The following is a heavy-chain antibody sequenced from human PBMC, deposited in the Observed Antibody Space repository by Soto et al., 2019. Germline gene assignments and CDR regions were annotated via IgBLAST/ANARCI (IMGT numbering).Heavy chain of an antibody. CDR1: GDTFNFYT. CDR2: VIPMRRMS. Sequence: QVQLVQSGAEVRKPGSSVKVSCTASGDTFNFYTISWVRQAPGQGLEWMGRVIPMRRMSHYAQKFQGRVTISADNSTSTAYMALISLRSDDTAVYYCATNYGAGSTHFDYWGQGTLVTVSS. D-gene: IGHD3-10*01. J-gene: IGHJ4*02. CDR3: ATNYGAGSTHFDY. V-gene: IGHV1-69*02.